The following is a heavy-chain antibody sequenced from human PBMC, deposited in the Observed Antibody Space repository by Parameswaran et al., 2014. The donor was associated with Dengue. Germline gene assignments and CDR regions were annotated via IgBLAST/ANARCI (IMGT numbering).Heavy chain of an antibody. CDR2: INHSGST. CDR3: ARGGVRGTAGTAYSGSYSFYYYYGMDV. J-gene: IGHJ6*02. D-gene: IGHD1-26*01. Sequence: RWIRQPQEGLEWIGEINHSGSTNYNPSLKSRVTISVDTSKNQFSLKLSSVTAADTAVYYCARGGVRGTAGTAYSGSYSFYYYYGMDVWGQGTTVTVSS. V-gene: IGHV4-34*01.